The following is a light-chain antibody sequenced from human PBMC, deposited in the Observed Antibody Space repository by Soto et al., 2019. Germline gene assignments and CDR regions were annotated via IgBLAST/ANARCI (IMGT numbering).Light chain of an antibody. Sequence: DIQMTQSPSSLSASVGDRVTITCQASQDISNYLNWYQQKPGKAPKLLIYDASNLETGVPSRFSGSGYGTDFTFTISSLQPEEIATYYCQQYDNLPITFGQGTRQEIK. V-gene: IGKV1-33*01. J-gene: IGKJ5*01. CDR1: QDISNY. CDR2: DAS. CDR3: QQYDNLPIT.